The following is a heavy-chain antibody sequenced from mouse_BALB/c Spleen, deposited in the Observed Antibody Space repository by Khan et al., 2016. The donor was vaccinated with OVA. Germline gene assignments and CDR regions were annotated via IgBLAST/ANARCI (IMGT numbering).Heavy chain of an antibody. J-gene: IGHJ4*01. CDR2: INTYTGEP. Sequence: QIQLVQSGPELKKPGETVKISCKASGYTFTNYGMNWVKQSPGKALKWMGWINTYTGEPTYADDFKGRFAFSLDTSSSTAYLQINNLKNEDTATDFCARPPCLSYTMDYWGQGTSVTVSS. CDR1: GYTFTNYG. CDR3: ARPPCLSYTMDY. V-gene: IGHV9-3-1*01.